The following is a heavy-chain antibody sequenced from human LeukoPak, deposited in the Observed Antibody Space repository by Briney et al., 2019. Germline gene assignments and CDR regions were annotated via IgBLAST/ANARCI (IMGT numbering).Heavy chain of an antibody. CDR3: ARGEMYYDILTGFRNWFDP. CDR2: IHYSGGT. D-gene: IGHD3-9*01. V-gene: IGHV4-59*01. CDR1: GGSISNYY. J-gene: IGHJ5*02. Sequence: SETLSLTCTVSGGSISNYYWSWIRQPPGKGLECIGYIHYSGGTNYNPSLNSRVTISVDTSKNQFSLNLISVTAADTAVYYCARGEMYYDILTGFRNWFDPWGQGTLVTVSS.